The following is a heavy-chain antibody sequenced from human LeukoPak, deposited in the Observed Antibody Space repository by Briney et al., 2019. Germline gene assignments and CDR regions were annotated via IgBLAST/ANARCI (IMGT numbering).Heavy chain of an antibody. CDR3: ARVGDYGYFDY. D-gene: IGHD4-17*01. J-gene: IGHJ4*02. CDR1: GGSFSGYY. Sequence: SETLSLTCAVYGGSFSGYYWSWIRQPPGKGLEWIGYIYYSGSTNYNPSLKSRVTISVDTSKNQFSLKLSSVTAADTAVYYCARVGDYGYFDYWGQGTLVTVSS. CDR2: IYYSGST. V-gene: IGHV4-59*01.